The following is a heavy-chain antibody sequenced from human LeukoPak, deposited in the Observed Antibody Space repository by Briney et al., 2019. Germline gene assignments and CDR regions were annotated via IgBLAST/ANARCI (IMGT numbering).Heavy chain of an antibody. D-gene: IGHD4-17*01. Sequence: GGSLRLSCAASGFTFSSYAMSWVRQAPGKGLEWVSAISSSGSSTYYADSVKGRFTISRDNSKNTLFLQMNSLRAEDTAVYYCAKEEDYGAYPARFDSWGQGTLVTVSS. J-gene: IGHJ5*01. CDR3: AKEEDYGAYPARFDS. CDR2: ISSSGSST. V-gene: IGHV3-23*01. CDR1: GFTFSSYA.